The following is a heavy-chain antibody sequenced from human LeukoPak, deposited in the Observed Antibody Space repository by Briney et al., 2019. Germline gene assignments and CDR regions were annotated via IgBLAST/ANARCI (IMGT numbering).Heavy chain of an antibody. Sequence: PGGTLRLSCAASGFTFSNAWMSWVRQAPGKGLEWIGRIKSKTDGGTTDYAAPVKGRFTISRDDSTNTLYLQIHSLKPVHTGVYYCAFYYYCNRRFDPLGQGTLVTVSS. J-gene: IGHJ5*02. CDR1: GFTFSNAW. D-gene: IGHD3-10*01. CDR2: IKSKTDGGTT. CDR3: AFYYYCNRRFDP. V-gene: IGHV3-15*01.